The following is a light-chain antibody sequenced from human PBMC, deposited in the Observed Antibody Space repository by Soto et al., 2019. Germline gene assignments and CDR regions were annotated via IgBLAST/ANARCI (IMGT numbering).Light chain of an antibody. CDR1: ESISRN. CDR2: GAS. CDR3: QQYMNWPPLP. Sequence: EIVMTQSPATLSVSPGERVTLSCRASESISRNLAWYQQKPGQAPRLIIYGASSRDTGVPARFSGGGSGTEFTLTISSLQSEDSAVYFGQQYMNWPPLPFGPGTKVDV. V-gene: IGKV3-15*01. J-gene: IGKJ3*01.